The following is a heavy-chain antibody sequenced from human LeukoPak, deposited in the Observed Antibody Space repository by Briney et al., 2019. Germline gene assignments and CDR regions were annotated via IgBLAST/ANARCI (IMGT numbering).Heavy chain of an antibody. Sequence: PGGSLRLSXAASGFTFSSYGMHWVRQAPGKGLEWVAFIRYDGSNKYYADSVKGRFTISRDNSKNTLYLQMNSLRAEDTAVYYCANGGYDFWSGYPRIDAFDIWGQGTMVTVSS. CDR2: IRYDGSNK. D-gene: IGHD3-3*01. J-gene: IGHJ3*02. CDR3: ANGGYDFWSGYPRIDAFDI. CDR1: GFTFSSYG. V-gene: IGHV3-30*02.